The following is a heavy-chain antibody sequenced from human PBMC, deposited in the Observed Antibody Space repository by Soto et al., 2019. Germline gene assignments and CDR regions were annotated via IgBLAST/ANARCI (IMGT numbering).Heavy chain of an antibody. V-gene: IGHV4-34*01. CDR2: INHSGST. D-gene: IGHD7-27*01. J-gene: IGHJ4*02. Sequence: QVQLQQWGAGLLKPSETLSLTCAVYGGSFSGYYWNWIRQPPGKGLEWIGEINHSGSTNYNPSLKSRVTISVDTSKNQFSLKLSSVTAADTAVYYCARGWGREFDYWGQGTLVTVSS. CDR3: ARGWGREFDY. CDR1: GGSFSGYY.